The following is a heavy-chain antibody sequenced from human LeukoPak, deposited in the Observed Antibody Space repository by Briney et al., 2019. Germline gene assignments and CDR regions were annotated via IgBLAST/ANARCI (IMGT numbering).Heavy chain of an antibody. D-gene: IGHD6-19*01. V-gene: IGHV3-33*01. CDR1: GFSFSSYG. Sequence: GRSLRLSCAASGFSFSSYGMHWVRQAPGKGLEWVALIWYDGSNKYYGDSVKGRFTISRDNSKNTVYLQMNSLRPEDTAVYYCATIVSDSSGWYHFDHWGQGALVTVSS. J-gene: IGHJ4*02. CDR2: IWYDGSNK. CDR3: ATIVSDSSGWYHFDH.